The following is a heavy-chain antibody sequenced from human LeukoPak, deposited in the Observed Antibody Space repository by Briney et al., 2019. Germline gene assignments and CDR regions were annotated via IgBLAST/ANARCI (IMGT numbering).Heavy chain of an antibody. V-gene: IGHV1-69*05. CDR3: ARDSSIGSGRQHDYYYYYYMDV. CDR1: GGTFGSYV. D-gene: IGHD3-10*01. Sequence: ASVKVSCKASGGTFGSYVISWVRQAPGQGLEWMGGIIPIFGTANYAQKFQGRVTITTDESTSTAYMELSSLRSEDTAVYYCARDSSIGSGRQHDYYYYYYMDVWGKGTTVTVSS. J-gene: IGHJ6*03. CDR2: IIPIFGTA.